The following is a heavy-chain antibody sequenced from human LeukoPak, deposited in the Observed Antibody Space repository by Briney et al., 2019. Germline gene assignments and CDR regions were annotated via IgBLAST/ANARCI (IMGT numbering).Heavy chain of an antibody. CDR2: ISSSSSYI. CDR1: GFTFSSYS. J-gene: IGHJ4*02. Sequence: GGSLRLSCAASGFTFSSYSMNWVRQAPGKGLEWVSSISSSSSYIYYADSVKGRSTISRDNAKNSLYLQMNSLRAEDTAVYYCAREVDYSKNEGDYWGQGTLVTVSS. D-gene: IGHD4-11*01. CDR3: AREVDYSKNEGDY. V-gene: IGHV3-21*01.